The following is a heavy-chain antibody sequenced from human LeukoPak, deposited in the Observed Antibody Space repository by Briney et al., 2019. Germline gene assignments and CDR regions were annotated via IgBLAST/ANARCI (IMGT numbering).Heavy chain of an antibody. J-gene: IGHJ4*02. V-gene: IGHV4-39*01. CDR2: IYYTGNA. D-gene: IGHD3/OR15-3a*01. Sequence: SGTLSLTCSVSGISISSSNSYWGWIRQPPGKRLEWIGSIYYTGNAYYNASIKSRVTISIDTSKNQISLRLTSVTATDTAMYYCARQTGSGLFTLPGGQGTLVTVSS. CDR1: GISISSSNSY. CDR3: ARQTGSGLFTLP.